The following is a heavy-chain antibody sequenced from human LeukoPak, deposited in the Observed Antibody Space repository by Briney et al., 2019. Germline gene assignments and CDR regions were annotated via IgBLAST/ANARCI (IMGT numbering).Heavy chain of an antibody. CDR1: GYNFAHN. CDR3: VVSIQAAAIPAFDS. D-gene: IGHD6-25*01. Sequence: GASVKLSCKASGYNFAHNIHWVRQAPGQGHEFMGWINPKNGGTKYAQNFQGRVTMTRDTSISTVYMELSSLGPDDTAVYYCVVSIQAAAIPAFDSWGQGTLVTVSS. CDR2: INPKNGGT. J-gene: IGHJ4*02. V-gene: IGHV1-2*02.